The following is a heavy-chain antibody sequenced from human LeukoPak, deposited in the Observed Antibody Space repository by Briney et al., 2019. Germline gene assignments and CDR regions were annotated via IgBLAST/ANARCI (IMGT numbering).Heavy chain of an antibody. Sequence: GGSLRLSCAASGFTFTTYAMSWVRQAPGKGLEWVSGISGLGDNTYYVDSVKGRFTISRDNAKNTQYLQINSLRVEDTAVYYCARSLRSPRYCIDDTCYFDYWGQGTLVTVSS. V-gene: IGHV3-23*01. J-gene: IGHJ4*02. D-gene: IGHD2-15*01. CDR2: ISGLGDNT. CDR3: ARSLRSPRYCIDDTCYFDY. CDR1: GFTFTTYA.